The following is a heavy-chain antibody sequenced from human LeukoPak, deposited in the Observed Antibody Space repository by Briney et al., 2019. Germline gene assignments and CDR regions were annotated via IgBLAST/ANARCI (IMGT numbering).Heavy chain of an antibody. D-gene: IGHD6-19*01. V-gene: IGHV4-61*02. CDR3: ARATPIAVAGNFDY. CDR2: IYTSGST. J-gene: IGHJ4*02. Sequence: SETLSLTCTVSGGSISSGSYYWSWIRQLAGKGLEWIGRIYTSGSTNYNPSLKSRVTISVDTSKNQFSLKLSSVTAADTAVYYCARATPIAVAGNFDYWGQGTLVTVSS. CDR1: GGSISSGSYY.